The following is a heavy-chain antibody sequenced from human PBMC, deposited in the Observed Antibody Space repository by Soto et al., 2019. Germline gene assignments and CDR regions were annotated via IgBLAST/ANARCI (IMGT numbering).Heavy chain of an antibody. J-gene: IGHJ4*02. Sequence: EVQLLESGGGLVQPGGYLRLSCEASGFTFTTYIMSCVRQAPGKGLEWVSSINNNGDRTYYADSVKGRFTNSRDNSKNTLYLQLNSLRTEDTALYFCAKINYYGSGGAIWGQGALVVVSS. CDR2: INNNGDRT. CDR3: AKINYYGSGGAI. V-gene: IGHV3-23*01. CDR1: GFTFTTYI. D-gene: IGHD3-10*01.